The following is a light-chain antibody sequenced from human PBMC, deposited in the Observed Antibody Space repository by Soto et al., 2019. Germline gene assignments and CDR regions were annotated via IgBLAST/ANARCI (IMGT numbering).Light chain of an antibody. CDR3: QSYDSSLRGYV. V-gene: IGLV1-40*01. CDR1: SSNIGAGYD. CDR2: GNS. Sequence: QAVVTQPPSVSGAPGQRVTISCTGSSSNIGAGYDVHWYQQLPGTAPKLLIYGNSNRPSGVPDRFSGSKSGTSASLAITGLQAEYEADYYCQSYDSSLRGYVVGTGTKRTVL. J-gene: IGLJ1*01.